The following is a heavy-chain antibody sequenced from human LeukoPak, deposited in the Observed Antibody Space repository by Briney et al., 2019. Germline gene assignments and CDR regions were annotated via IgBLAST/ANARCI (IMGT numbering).Heavy chain of an antibody. V-gene: IGHV1-18*01. CDR2: ISGYNGYT. CDR3: ARLGYCTNGVCYRKHNRLDP. D-gene: IGHD2-8*01. J-gene: IGHJ5*02. CDR1: GYTFISYG. Sequence: ASVKVSWKAFGYTFISYGVTWVRQAPGQGLEWMGWISGYNGYTNYAQNFQDRVTMTTDTSTNTAYMELRSLRSDDTAVYYCARLGYCTNGVCYRKHNRLDPWGQGTLVTVSP.